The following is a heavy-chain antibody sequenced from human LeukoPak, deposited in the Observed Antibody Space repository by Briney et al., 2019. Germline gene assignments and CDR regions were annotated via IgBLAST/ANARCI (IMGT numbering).Heavy chain of an antibody. CDR1: GFTFSSYS. CDR2: ISSSSSYI. Sequence: GGSLRLSCAASGFTFSSYSMNWVRQAPGKGLEWVSSISSSSSYIYYADSVKGRFTISRDNAKNSLYLQMNSLRAEDTAVYYCARDSDYGDYEGTGYWGQGTLVTVSS. J-gene: IGHJ4*02. D-gene: IGHD4-17*01. CDR3: ARDSDYGDYEGTGY. V-gene: IGHV3-21*01.